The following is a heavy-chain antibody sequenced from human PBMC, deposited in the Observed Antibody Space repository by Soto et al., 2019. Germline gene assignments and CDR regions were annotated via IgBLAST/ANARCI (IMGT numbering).Heavy chain of an antibody. V-gene: IGHV5-51*01. CDR3: ARSRGGGRHLWFDP. D-gene: IGHD2-15*01. CDR1: ENTFSSYW. Sequence: PGESLKISCKGSENTFSSYWIAWVRQLPGKGLECMGIIYPDDSDTRYSPAFQGQVTISVDKSITTAYLQWSSLKASDTAMYYCARSRGGGRHLWFDPWGQGTQVTV. CDR2: IYPDDSDT. J-gene: IGHJ5*02.